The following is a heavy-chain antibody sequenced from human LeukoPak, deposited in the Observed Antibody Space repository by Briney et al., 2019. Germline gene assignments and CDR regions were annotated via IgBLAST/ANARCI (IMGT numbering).Heavy chain of an antibody. CDR2: MNPNSGNT. CDR3: ARRGGITMIDNWFDP. D-gene: IGHD3-22*01. J-gene: IGHJ5*02. Sequence: EASVKVSCKASGYTFTSYDINWVRQATGQGLEWMGWMNPNSGNTGYAQKFQGRVTITRNTSISTAYMELSSLRSEDTAVYYCARRGGITMIDNWFDPWGQGTLVTVSS. CDR1: GYTFTSYD. V-gene: IGHV1-8*03.